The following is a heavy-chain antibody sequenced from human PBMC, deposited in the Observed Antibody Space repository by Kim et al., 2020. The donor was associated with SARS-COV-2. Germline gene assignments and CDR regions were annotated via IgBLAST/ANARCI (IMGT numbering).Heavy chain of an antibody. CDR3: ARDPQFYYDTTGLRFDY. J-gene: IGHJ4*02. V-gene: IGHV1-18*01. D-gene: IGHD3-22*01. Sequence: ASVTVSCKTSGYTFTDYGIGWVRQAPGQGLEWMGRISGYNGHTKYAQQFQGRVTMTTDTSTSTAYMELRSLRSDDTAVYYCARDPQFYYDTTGLRFDYWGQGTLVTVSS. CDR2: ISGYNGHT. CDR1: GYTFTDYG.